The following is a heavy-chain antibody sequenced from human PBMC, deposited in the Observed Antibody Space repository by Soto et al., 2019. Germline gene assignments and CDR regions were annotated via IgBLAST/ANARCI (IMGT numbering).Heavy chain of an antibody. CDR3: ARSGVVRGVRCNWFDP. Sequence: SETLSLTCAVSGGSISSSNWWSCVRQPPGKGLEWIGEIYHSGSTNYNPSLKSRVTISVDKSKNQFSLKLSSVTAADTAVYYCARSGVVRGVRCNWFDPWGQGTLVTVPS. J-gene: IGHJ5*02. D-gene: IGHD3-10*01. CDR1: GGSISSSNW. V-gene: IGHV4-4*02. CDR2: IYHSGST.